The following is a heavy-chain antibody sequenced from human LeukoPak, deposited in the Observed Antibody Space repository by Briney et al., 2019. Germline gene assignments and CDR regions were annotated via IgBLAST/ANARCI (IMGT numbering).Heavy chain of an antibody. Sequence: ASVKVSCKPSGYTFTGYYIHWVRQAPGQGLEWMGWINPNSGGTSYAQKFQGRVTMTRDTSISTAYMELSRLRSDDTAVYYCARDPTEISRSYYYVSSSLGAFDIWGQGTMVTVSS. CDR3: ARDPTEISRSYYYVSSSLGAFDI. V-gene: IGHV1-2*02. CDR2: INPNSGGT. J-gene: IGHJ3*02. CDR1: GYTFTGYY. D-gene: IGHD3-22*01.